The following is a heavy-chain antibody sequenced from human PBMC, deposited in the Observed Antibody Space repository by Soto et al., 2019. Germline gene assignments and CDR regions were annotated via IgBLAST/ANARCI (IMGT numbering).Heavy chain of an antibody. CDR1: GYGFTSYP. CDR2: INAGNGNT. J-gene: IGHJ4*01. V-gene: IGHV1-3*01. D-gene: IGHD6-19*01. CDR3: AYSSGWYVNRKYPAFDY. Sequence: ASVKVSCKAAGYGFTSYPMHWVRQTHGQRLEWMGWINAGNGNTKYSQKFQGRVTITRDTSASTAYMELSSLRSEDTAVYYCAYSSGWYVNRKYPAFDYWGHGTLVPVSS.